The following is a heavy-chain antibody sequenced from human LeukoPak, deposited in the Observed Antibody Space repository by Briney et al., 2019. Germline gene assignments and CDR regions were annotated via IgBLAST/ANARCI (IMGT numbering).Heavy chain of an antibody. CDR2: INAGNGNT. CDR3: ARELSVGYYYGMDV. Sequence: ASVTVSCTASGYTFTIYAMHWVRQAPGQRLEWMGWINAGNGNTKYSQKFQGRVTITRDTSASTAYMELSSLRSEDTAVYYCARELSVGYYYGMDVWGKGTTVTVSS. J-gene: IGHJ6*04. D-gene: IGHD2-15*01. V-gene: IGHV1-3*01. CDR1: GYTFTIYA.